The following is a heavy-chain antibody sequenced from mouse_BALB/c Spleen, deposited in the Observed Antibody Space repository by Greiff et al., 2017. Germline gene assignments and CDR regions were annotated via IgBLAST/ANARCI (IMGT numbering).Heavy chain of an antibody. CDR3: AREGITTASFDY. V-gene: IGHV5-6-5*01. CDR1: GFTFSSYA. J-gene: IGHJ2*01. CDR2: ISSGGST. D-gene: IGHD1-1*01. Sequence: EVKVVESGGGLVKPGGSLKLSCAASGFTFSSYAMSWVRQTPEKRLEWVASISSGGSTYYPDSVKGRFTISRDNARNILYLQMSSLRSEDTAMYYCAREGITTASFDYWGQGTTLTVSS.